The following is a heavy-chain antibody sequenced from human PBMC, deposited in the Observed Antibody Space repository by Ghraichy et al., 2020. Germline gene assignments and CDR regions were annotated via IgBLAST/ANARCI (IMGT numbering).Heavy chain of an antibody. CDR3: ARGIQTGRHYDYVWGSYRYDAFDI. D-gene: IGHD3-16*02. V-gene: IGHV4-34*01. CDR1: GGSFSGYY. Sequence: SETLSLTCAVYGGSFSGYYWSWIRQPPGKGLEWIGEINHSGSTNYNPSLKSRVTISVDTSKNQFSLKLSSVTAADTAVYYCARGIQTGRHYDYVWGSYRYDAFDIWGQGTMVTVSS. CDR2: INHSGST. J-gene: IGHJ3*02.